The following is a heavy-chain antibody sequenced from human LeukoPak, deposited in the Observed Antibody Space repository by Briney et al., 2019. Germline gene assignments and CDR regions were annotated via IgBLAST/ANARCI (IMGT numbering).Heavy chain of an antibody. J-gene: IGHJ4*02. V-gene: IGHV1-24*01. CDR3: ATGGSINYYDSSGYTY. Sequence: ASVKVSCKVSGYTLTELSMHWVRQAPGKGLEWMGGFDPEDGETIYAQKFQGRVTMTEDTSTDTAYMELSSLRSEDTAVYYCATGGSINYYDSSGYTYWGQGTLVTVSS. CDR2: FDPEDGET. D-gene: IGHD3-22*01. CDR1: GYTLTELS.